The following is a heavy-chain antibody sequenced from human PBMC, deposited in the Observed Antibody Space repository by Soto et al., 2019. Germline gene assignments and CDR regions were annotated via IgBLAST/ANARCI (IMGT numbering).Heavy chain of an antibody. CDR2: IIPIFGTA. D-gene: IGHD6-13*01. Sequence: QVQLVQSGAEVKKPGSSVKVSCKASGGTFSSYAISWVRQAPGQGLEWMGGIIPIFGTANYAQKFQGRVTITADESTSTAYMELSSLRSEDTAVYYCARGLVVLAAAAAGPVENYYYYGMDVWGQGTTVTVSS. J-gene: IGHJ6*02. CDR1: GGTFSSYA. CDR3: ARGLVVLAAAAAGPVENYYYYGMDV. V-gene: IGHV1-69*01.